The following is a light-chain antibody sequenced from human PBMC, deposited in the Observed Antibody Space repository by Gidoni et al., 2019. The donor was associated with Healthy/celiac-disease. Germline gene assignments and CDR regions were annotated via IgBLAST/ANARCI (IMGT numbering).Light chain of an antibody. Sequence: DIQLTQSPSSLSASVGDRVTITCRASQGLSNSLAWYHQTPGKVPNLLIYAASTLQSGVPSRFSGSGSGTDFTLTISSLQPEDVATYYCQKYNSAPRTFXGXTKVEIK. CDR3: QKYNSAPRT. CDR2: AAS. CDR1: QGLSNS. J-gene: IGKJ4*01. V-gene: IGKV1-27*01.